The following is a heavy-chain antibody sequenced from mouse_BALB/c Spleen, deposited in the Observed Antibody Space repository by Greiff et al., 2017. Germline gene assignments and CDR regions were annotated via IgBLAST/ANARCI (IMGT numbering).Heavy chain of an antibody. J-gene: IGHJ4*01. V-gene: IGHV1-77*01. CDR3: AKDGDAMDY. Sequence: VKLVESGPELVKPGASVKMSCKASGYTFTDYVISWVKQRTGQGLEWIGEIYPGSGSTYYNEKFKGKATLTADKSSNTAYMQLSSLTSEDSAVYFCAKDGDAMDYWGQGTSVTVSS. CDR1: GYTFTDYV. CDR2: IYPGSGST.